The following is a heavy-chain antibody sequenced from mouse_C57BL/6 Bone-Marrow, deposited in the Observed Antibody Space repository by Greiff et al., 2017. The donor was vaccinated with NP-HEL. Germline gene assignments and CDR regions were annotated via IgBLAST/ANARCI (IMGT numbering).Heavy chain of an antibody. CDR2: ISSGGDYI. CDR3: TREPGPRWYPYYLDY. J-gene: IGHJ2*01. D-gene: IGHD1-1*02. CDR1: GFTFSSYA. V-gene: IGHV5-9-1*02. Sequence: EVKLVESGEGLVKPGGSLKLSCAASGFTFSSYAMSWVRQTPEKRLEWVAYISSGGDYIYYADTVKGRFTISRDNARNTLYLQMSSLKSEDTAMYYFTREPGPRWYPYYLDYWGQGTTLTVSS.